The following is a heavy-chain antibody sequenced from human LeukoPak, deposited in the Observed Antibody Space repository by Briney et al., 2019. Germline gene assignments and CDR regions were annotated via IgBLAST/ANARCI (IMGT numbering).Heavy chain of an antibody. V-gene: IGHV3-23*01. Sequence: GGSLRLSCAASGFTFSSYAMSWVRQAPGQGLEWLSAISGSGFSTHYADSVKGRFTISRDNSKTTLFLQMNSLRAEDTALYYCAKDIEVAITGHYFDLWGRGTLVAVSS. CDR3: AKDIEVAITGHYFDL. J-gene: IGHJ2*01. CDR1: GFTFSSYA. D-gene: IGHD3-22*01. CDR2: ISGSGFST.